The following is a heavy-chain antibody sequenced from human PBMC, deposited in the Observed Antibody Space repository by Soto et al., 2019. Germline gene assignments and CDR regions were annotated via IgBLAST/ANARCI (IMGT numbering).Heavy chain of an antibody. Sequence: QVQLVQSGSELKKPGASVKVSCKASGYTFTSYAMNWVRQAPGQGLEWMGWINTNTGNPTYAQGFTGRFVFSFDTSVSTEYLQICSLKAEDTAVYYCVGYCSGGSCLDHAFDIWGQGTMVTVSS. J-gene: IGHJ3*02. V-gene: IGHV7-4-1*01. CDR3: VGYCSGGSCLDHAFDI. CDR1: GYTFTSYA. D-gene: IGHD2-15*01. CDR2: INTNTGNP.